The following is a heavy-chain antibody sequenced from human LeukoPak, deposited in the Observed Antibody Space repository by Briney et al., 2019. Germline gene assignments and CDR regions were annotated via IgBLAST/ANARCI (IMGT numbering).Heavy chain of an antibody. CDR2: INEDGSDK. J-gene: IGHJ4*02. V-gene: IGHV3-7*03. CDR3: ATFGVIVRNNYLDY. Sequence: GGSLRLSCAASGFTLSSYWMSWVRQAPGKGLEWVANINEDGSDKYYADSMKGRFTISRDNTKNSLYLQVNNLRAEDTALYYCATFGVIVRNNYLDYWGQGALVAVSS. D-gene: IGHD3-3*01. CDR1: GFTLSSYW.